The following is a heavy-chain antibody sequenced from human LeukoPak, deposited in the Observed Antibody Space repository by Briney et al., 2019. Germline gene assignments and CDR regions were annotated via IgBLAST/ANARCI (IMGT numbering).Heavy chain of an antibody. CDR2: IYWDNNK. V-gene: IGHV2-5*02. CDR1: DFLLSTTGVA. CDR3: AHYVDTARGGPFFDY. J-gene: IGHJ4*02. D-gene: IGHD5-18*01. Sequence: YGLTLVIPPQILAQPCNLSDFLLSTTGVAVGWVRQPPERALEWLTLIYWDNNKVSSPSLKNRLTITKDTFKHRVVLTMTDVDPEDTATYFCAHYVDTARGGPFFDYWGQGTLVTVSA.